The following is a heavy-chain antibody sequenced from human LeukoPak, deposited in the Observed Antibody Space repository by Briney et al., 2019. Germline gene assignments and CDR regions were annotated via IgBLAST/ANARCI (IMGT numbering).Heavy chain of an antibody. V-gene: IGHV4-34*01. CDR2: INHSGST. Sequence: KASETLSLTCAVYGGSFSGYYWSWIRQPPGKGLEWIGEINHSGSTNYNPSLKSRVTISVDTSKNQFSLKLSSVTAADTAVYYCARGPPRGGAVRYSSGWYVGYWGQGTLVPVSS. D-gene: IGHD6-19*01. J-gene: IGHJ4*02. CDR3: ARGPPRGGAVRYSSGWYVGY. CDR1: GGSFSGYY.